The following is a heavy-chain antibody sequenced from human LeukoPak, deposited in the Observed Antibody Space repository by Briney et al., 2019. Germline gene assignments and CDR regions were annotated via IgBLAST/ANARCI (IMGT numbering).Heavy chain of an antibody. V-gene: IGHV3-30-3*01. Sequence: GGSLRLSCAASGFTFSSYAMHWVRQAPGKGLEWVAVISYDGSNKYYADSVKGRFTISRDNSKNTLYLQMNSLRAEDTAVYYCAREVTMYYFDYWGQGTLVTVSS. D-gene: IGHD3-10*02. CDR3: AREVTMYYFDY. J-gene: IGHJ4*02. CDR1: GFTFSSYA. CDR2: ISYDGSNK.